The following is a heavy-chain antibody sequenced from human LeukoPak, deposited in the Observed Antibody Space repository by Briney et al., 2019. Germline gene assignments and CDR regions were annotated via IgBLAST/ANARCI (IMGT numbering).Heavy chain of an antibody. V-gene: IGHV1-69*06. CDR1: GYTFTSYD. CDR2: IIPIFGTA. CDR3: ARDSSGSSWYSYYYYMDV. Sequence: SVKVSCKASGYTFTSYDINWVRQATGQGLEWMGGIIPIFGTANYAQKFQGRVTITADKSTSTAYMELSSLRSEDTAVYYCARDSSGSSWYSYYYYMDVWGKGTTVTVSS. J-gene: IGHJ6*03. D-gene: IGHD6-13*01.